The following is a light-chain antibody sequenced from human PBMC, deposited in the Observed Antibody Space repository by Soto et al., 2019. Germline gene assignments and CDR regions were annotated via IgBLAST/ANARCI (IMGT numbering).Light chain of an antibody. Sequence: EIVLTQSPGTLSLSPGERTTLSCRASQSVSSSYLAWYQQKPGQAPSLLIYGASNRASGIPERFRGRGSGTDFTLTISGLEPEDFAVYYCQQYGSSSLTFGQGTRLEIK. CDR1: QSVSSSY. CDR3: QQYGSSSLT. V-gene: IGKV3-20*01. CDR2: GAS. J-gene: IGKJ5*01.